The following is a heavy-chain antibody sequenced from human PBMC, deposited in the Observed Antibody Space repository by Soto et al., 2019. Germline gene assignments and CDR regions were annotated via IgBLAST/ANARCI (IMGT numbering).Heavy chain of an antibody. CDR1: GYTFTSYG. D-gene: IGHD6-19*01. CDR2: ISAYNGNT. J-gene: IGHJ3*02. V-gene: IGHV1-18*04. CDR3: ARGSGLAVAGSAFDI. Sequence: SVKVSCKSSGYTFTSYGISWVRQAPGQGLEWMGWISAYNGNTNYAQKLQGRVTMTTDTSTSTAYMELRSLRSDDTAVYYCARGSGLAVAGSAFDIWGQGTMVTVSS.